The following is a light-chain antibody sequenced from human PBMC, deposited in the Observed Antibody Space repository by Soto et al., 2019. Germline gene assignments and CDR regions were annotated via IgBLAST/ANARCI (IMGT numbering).Light chain of an antibody. CDR3: QQYHSISWT. J-gene: IGKJ1*01. CDR1: QSVLYSSNNKNY. V-gene: IGKV4-1*01. Sequence: DIVMTQSPDSLAVSLGERATINCKSSQSVLYSSNNKNYLAWYQQKPGQPPKLLIYWASTRESGVPDRFSGSGSGTDFTLTISSLQAEDVAVYYCQQYHSISWTFGQGTNVEIK. CDR2: WAS.